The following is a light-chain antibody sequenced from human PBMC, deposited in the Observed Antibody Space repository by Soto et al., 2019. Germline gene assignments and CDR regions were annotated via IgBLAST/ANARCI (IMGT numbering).Light chain of an antibody. J-gene: IGKJ1*01. Sequence: IVFTQSPVTLAVSPGERAVLSCRASQSVSTSLAWYQHKPGQAPRLFIYDASKRAPGIPARFSGSGSGTDFTLTISSLEPEDFAVYYCQVRDVWPSFGQGTKVDI. CDR1: QSVSTS. CDR2: DAS. CDR3: QVRDVWPS. V-gene: IGKV3-11*01.